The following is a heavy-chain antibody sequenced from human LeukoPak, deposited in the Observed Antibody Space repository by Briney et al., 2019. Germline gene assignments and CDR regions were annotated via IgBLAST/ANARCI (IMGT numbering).Heavy chain of an antibody. CDR2: ISAYNGKT. Sequence: GASVTVSCKASGYTFTSYGISWVRQAPGQGVEWMGWISAYNGKTNYAQRLQGRVTITTDTSTSTAYMELRSLRSDDTAVYYCARDGGYYYDSSGRRPFDYWGQGTLVTVSS. D-gene: IGHD3-22*01. CDR3: ARDGGYYYDSSGRRPFDY. V-gene: IGHV1-18*01. J-gene: IGHJ4*02. CDR1: GYTFTSYG.